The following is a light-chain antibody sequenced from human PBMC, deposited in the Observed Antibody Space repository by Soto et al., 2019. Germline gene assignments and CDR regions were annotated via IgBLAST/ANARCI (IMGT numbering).Light chain of an antibody. CDR2: GAS. CDR1: ESVSSSY. CDR3: QQYDNSPPT. J-gene: IGKJ2*01. V-gene: IGKV3-20*01. Sequence: EIVLTQSPDTLSLSPGERATLSCRARESVSSSYLAWYQQRPGQAPRLLIYGASSRATGIPDRFSGSGSGTDFTLTISRLEPEDFAVYYCQQYDNSPPTFGQGTKLEIK.